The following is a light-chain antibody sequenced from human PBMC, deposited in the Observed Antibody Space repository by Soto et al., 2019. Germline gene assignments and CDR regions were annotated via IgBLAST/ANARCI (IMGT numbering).Light chain of an antibody. J-gene: IGKJ1*01. V-gene: IGKV4-1*01. Sequence: DIVMTQSPDSLAVSLGERATINCKSSQSVLYSSNNKNYLAWYQQKPGQPPKLLIYWASTRESGVPDRFSGSGSGADFTFTISSLQAEYVAVYYSQQYYSTPRTFGQGTKVDIK. CDR3: QQYYSTPRT. CDR1: QSVLYSSNNKNY. CDR2: WAS.